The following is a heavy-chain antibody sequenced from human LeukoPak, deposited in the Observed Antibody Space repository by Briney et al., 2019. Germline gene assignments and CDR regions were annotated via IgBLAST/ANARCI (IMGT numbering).Heavy chain of an antibody. CDR3: ARDPYYYGSASYSDY. Sequence: GGSLRLSCAASGFTFSSYSMSWVRQAPGKGLEWVSYISTSSSAIYYADSVKGRFTISRDNAKNSLYLQMNSLRAEDTAVYYCARDPYYYGSASYSDYWGQGTLVTVSS. J-gene: IGHJ4*02. CDR1: GFTFSSYS. V-gene: IGHV3-48*01. CDR2: ISTSSSAI. D-gene: IGHD3-10*01.